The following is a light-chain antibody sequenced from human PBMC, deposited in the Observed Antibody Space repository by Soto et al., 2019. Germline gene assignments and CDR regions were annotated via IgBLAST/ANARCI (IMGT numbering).Light chain of an antibody. J-gene: IGLJ2*01. CDR2: DVS. CDR3: NSYTSSSTYVV. V-gene: IGLV2-14*01. Sequence: QSALTQPASVSGSPGQSITISCTGTSSDVGGYNYVSWYQQHPGKAPKLMIYDVSNRPSGVSNRFSGSKSGNTASLTISGLQAEDEAEYYCNSYTSSSTYVVFGGGTKLTVL. CDR1: SSDVGGYNY.